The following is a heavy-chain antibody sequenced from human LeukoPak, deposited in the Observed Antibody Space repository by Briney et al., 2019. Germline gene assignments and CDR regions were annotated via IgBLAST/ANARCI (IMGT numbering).Heavy chain of an antibody. CDR1: GFTFSSYG. CDR2: ISYDGSNK. V-gene: IGHV3-30*03. Sequence: GRSLRLFCAASGFTFSSYGMHWVRQAPGKGLEWVAVISYDGSNKYYADSVKGRFTISRDNSKNTLYLQMNSLRAEDTAAYYCARGGYHDSSGYYYAYYLDYWGQGTLVTVSS. J-gene: IGHJ4*02. CDR3: ARGGYHDSSGYYYAYYLDY. D-gene: IGHD3-22*01.